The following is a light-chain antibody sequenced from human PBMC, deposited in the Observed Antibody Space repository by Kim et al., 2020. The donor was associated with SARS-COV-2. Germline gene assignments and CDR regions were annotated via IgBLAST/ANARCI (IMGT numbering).Light chain of an antibody. CDR3: QAWDSSTGGV. CDR1: KLGDKY. CDR2: QDS. V-gene: IGLV3-1*01. Sequence: SYELTQPPSVSVSPGQTASITCSGDKLGDKYACWYRQKPGQSPVLVIYQDSKRPSGIPERFSGSNSGNTATLTISGTQAMDEADYYCQAWDSSTGGVFGGGTQLTVL. J-gene: IGLJ2*01.